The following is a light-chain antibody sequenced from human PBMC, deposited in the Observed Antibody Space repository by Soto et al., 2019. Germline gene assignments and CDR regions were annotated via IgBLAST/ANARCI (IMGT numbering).Light chain of an antibody. CDR2: DVS. CDR3: SSYTSSITLV. V-gene: IGLV2-14*01. J-gene: IGLJ3*02. Sequence: QSVLTQPASVSGSPGQSITISCTGTSSDVGGYNYVSWYQQHPGKAPKLMIFDVSDRPSGVSNRFSGSKSGNTASLTISGLLAEDEADYYCSSYTSSITLVFGGGTKLTVL. CDR1: SSDVGGYNY.